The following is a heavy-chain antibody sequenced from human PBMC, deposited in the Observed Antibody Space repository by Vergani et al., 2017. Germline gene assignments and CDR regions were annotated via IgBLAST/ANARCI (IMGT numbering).Heavy chain of an antibody. CDR2: MNPISGNT. Sequence: QVQLVQSGTEVKKPGASVKVSCKASGYTFTNYDINWVRRATGQGLEWMGWMNPISGNTGFAQKFRGRVTITRDTSISKAYMELSSLRSEDTAIYYCARGLSGYCSGDNCCIHPWFDSWGPGTLVTVSS. CDR3: ARGLSGYCSGDNCCIHPWFDS. J-gene: IGHJ5*01. V-gene: IGHV1-8*03. D-gene: IGHD2-15*01. CDR1: GYTFTNYD.